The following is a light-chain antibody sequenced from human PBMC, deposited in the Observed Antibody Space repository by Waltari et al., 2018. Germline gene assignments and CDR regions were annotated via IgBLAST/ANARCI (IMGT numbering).Light chain of an antibody. V-gene: IGLV2-11*01. CDR2: DVT. J-gene: IGLJ3*02. Sequence: QSDLTQPPSVSGSPGQSVTISCTGSSIDITTADYVSWYQQPPGTAPRLLLFDVTRRPSGVPDRFSGSRSGNTASLTISGLQFADDSHYFCCSYAGYFTWVFGGGTKLTVL. CDR3: CSYAGYFTWV. CDR1: SIDITTADY.